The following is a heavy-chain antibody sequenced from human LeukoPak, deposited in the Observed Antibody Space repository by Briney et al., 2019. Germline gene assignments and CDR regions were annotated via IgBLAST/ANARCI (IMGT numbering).Heavy chain of an antibody. J-gene: IGHJ6*02. CDR1: GYSFTSYW. CDR3: ARLGCSSTSCYYYGMDV. CDR2: IYPGDSDT. V-gene: IGHV5-51*01. Sequence: GESLQISCKGSGYSFTSYWIGWVRQMPGKGLEWMGIIYPGDSDTRYSPSFQGQVTISADKSISTAYLQWSSLKASDTAMYYCARLGCSSTSCYYYGMDVWGQGTTVTVSS. D-gene: IGHD2-2*01.